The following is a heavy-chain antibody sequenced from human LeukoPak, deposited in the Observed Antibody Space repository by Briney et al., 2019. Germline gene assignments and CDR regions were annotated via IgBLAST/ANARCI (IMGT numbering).Heavy chain of an antibody. D-gene: IGHD1-26*01. CDR3: ARDGGRWELVRRLDY. V-gene: IGHV1-3*01. CDR2: INAGNGNT. J-gene: IGHJ4*02. CDR1: GYTFTSYG. Sequence: ASVKVTCKASGYTFTSYGISWVRQAPGQRLEWMGWINAGNGNTKYSQKFQGRVTITRDTSASTAYMELSSLRSEDTAVYYCARDGGRWELVRRLDYWGQGTLVTVSS.